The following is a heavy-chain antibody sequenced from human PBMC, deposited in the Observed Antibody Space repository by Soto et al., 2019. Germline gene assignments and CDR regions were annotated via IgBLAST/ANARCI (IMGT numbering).Heavy chain of an antibody. D-gene: IGHD5-18*01. CDR1: GFTFDDYA. CDR3: AKRGYSYGDWFDP. Sequence: EVQLVESGGGLVQPGRSLRLSCAASGFTFDDYAMHWVRQAPGKGLEWVSGISWNSGSIGYADSVKGRFTISRDNAKNSLYLQMNSLRAEDTALYYRAKRGYSYGDWFDPWGQGTLVTVSS. CDR2: ISWNSGSI. V-gene: IGHV3-9*01. J-gene: IGHJ5*02.